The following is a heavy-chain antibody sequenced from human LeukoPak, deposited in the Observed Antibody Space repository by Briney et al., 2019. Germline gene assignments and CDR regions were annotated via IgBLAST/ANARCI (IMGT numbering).Heavy chain of an antibody. CDR3: AKDDYSRGLNFDY. V-gene: IGHV3-30*18. CDR1: GLTFSNYG. CDR2: ISYDGSNK. J-gene: IGHJ4*02. D-gene: IGHD6-19*01. Sequence: GGSLRLSCAASGLTFSNYGMHWVRQAPGKGLEWVALISYDGSNKYYADSMKGRFTISRDNSKNTLYVEMNSLRAEDTAVYYCAKDDYSRGLNFDYGGQGTLVTVSS.